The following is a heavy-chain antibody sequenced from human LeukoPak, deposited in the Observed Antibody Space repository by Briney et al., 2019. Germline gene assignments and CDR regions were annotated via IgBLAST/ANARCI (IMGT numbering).Heavy chain of an antibody. J-gene: IGHJ4*02. Sequence: ASGKVSCKASGYTFPGYYMHWVRQAPGQGLEWMGWLNPNSGGTNYAQKFQGRVTMTRDTSISKAYMELSRLRSDDTAADYCARDWGIAAARDLVDYWGRGTLVTVSS. CDR2: LNPNSGGT. CDR1: GYTFPGYY. V-gene: IGHV1-2*02. D-gene: IGHD6-13*01. CDR3: ARDWGIAAARDLVDY.